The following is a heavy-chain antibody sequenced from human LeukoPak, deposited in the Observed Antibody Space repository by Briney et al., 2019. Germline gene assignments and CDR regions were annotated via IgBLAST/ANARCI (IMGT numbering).Heavy chain of an antibody. D-gene: IGHD2-2*01. CDR3: ARTHSDCSSTSCYSVANYYFDY. V-gene: IGHV4-30-4*08. CDR1: GDSVSRSDSY. CDR2: IYYSGST. J-gene: IGHJ4*02. Sequence: NPSETLSLTCSVSGDSVSRSDSYWDWIRQPPGKGLEWIGYIYYSGSTYYNPSLKSRVTISVDTSKNQFSLKLSSVTAADTAVYYCARTHSDCSSTSCYSVANYYFDYWGQGTLVTVSS.